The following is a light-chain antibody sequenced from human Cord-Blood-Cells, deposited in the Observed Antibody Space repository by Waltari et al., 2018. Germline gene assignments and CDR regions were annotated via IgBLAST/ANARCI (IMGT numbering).Light chain of an antibody. J-gene: IGLJ1*01. CDR2: EVS. Sequence: QSAPTQPASVSGSPGQSITISCTGTSSDVGGYNYVSWYQQHPGKAPKLMIYEVSNRPSGVSTRFSGSKSGNTASLTISGLQAEDEADYYCSSYTSSSTLYVFGTGTKVTVL. V-gene: IGLV2-14*01. CDR3: SSYTSSSTLYV. CDR1: SSDVGGYNY.